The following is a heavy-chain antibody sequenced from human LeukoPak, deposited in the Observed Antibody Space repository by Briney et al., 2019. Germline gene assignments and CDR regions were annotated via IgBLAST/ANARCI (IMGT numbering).Heavy chain of an antibody. CDR2: ISGRDGST. J-gene: IGHJ4*02. V-gene: IGHV3-23*01. Sequence: GGSLRLSCAASGFTFSSCVMGWVRQAPGMGLEWVSAISGRDGSTIYADSVKGRFTISGDFSKNTPYLQMNSLRADDTALYYCAKYRTTTGAALEYWGQGSLVTVSS. CDR3: AKYRTTTGAALEY. D-gene: IGHD1-14*01. CDR1: GFTFSSCV.